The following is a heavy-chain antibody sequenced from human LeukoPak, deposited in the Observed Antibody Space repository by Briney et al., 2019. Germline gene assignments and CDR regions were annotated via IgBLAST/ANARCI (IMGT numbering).Heavy chain of an antibody. CDR2: IYSGGST. J-gene: IGHJ4*02. Sequence: GGSLRLSCAASGFTVSSEYMSWVRQAPGKGLEWVSVIYSGGSTYYADSVKGRFTISRDNSKNTLYLQMNSLRVEDTAVYYCARGGRGSYYIGYFFDYWGQGTLVTVSS. V-gene: IGHV3-66*01. CDR1: GFTVSSEY. D-gene: IGHD3-10*01. CDR3: ARGGRGSYYIGYFFDY.